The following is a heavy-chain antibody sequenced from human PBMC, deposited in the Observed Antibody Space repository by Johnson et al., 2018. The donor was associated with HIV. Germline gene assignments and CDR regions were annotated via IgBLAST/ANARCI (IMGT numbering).Heavy chain of an antibody. CDR1: GFTFSTYG. J-gene: IGHJ3*02. CDR2: IWYDGSTK. CDR3: AKGLIPVAGTTAFDI. D-gene: IGHD6-19*01. Sequence: QVQLVESGGGVVQPGRSLRLSCGASGFTFSTYGMHWVRQTPGKGLEWVAVIWYDGSTKYYADSVRGRFTISRDNSKNTLYLQMNSLRAEDTAVYYCAKGLIPVAGTTAFDIWGQGTMVTVSS. V-gene: IGHV3-33*06.